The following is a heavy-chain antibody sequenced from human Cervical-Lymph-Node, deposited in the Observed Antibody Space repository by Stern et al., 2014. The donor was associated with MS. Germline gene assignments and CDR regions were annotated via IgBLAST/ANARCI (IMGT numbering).Heavy chain of an antibody. J-gene: IGHJ3*02. Sequence: VQLLESGPGLVKPSQTLSLTCAISGDSVSSNRATWSWIRQSPSRGLEWLGRTSHRSRWYYDYATSVKSRVTISPDTSNNQFSLRLNSVTPEDTAVYYCARDVSSSPDAFDTWGLGTMVIVSS. CDR3: ARDVSSSPDAFDT. CDR1: GDSVSSNRAT. D-gene: IGHD6-6*01. CDR2: TSHRSRWYY. V-gene: IGHV6-1*01.